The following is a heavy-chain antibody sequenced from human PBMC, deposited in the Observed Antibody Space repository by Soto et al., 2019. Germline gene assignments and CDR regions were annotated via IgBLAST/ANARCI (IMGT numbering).Heavy chain of an antibody. CDR3: VKDIGYCSGGSCYWGAYFYYYMGV. J-gene: IGHJ6*03. CDR2: ILFDGSDN. D-gene: IGHD2-15*01. V-gene: IGHV3-30*18. CDR1: GFSFNNYG. Sequence: GGSLRLSCAASGFSFNNYGMHWVRQAPGKGLEWVAVILFDGSDNWYADSVKGRFTISRDNSKNTLYLHMNSLTAKDTAVYYCVKDIGYCSGGSCYWGAYFYYYMGVWGKGTTVTVSS.